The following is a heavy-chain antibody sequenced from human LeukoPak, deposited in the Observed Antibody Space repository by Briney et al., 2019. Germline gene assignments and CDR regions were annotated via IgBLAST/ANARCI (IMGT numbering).Heavy chain of an antibody. Sequence: GGSLRLSCAASGFTFSSSAMNWVRQAPGKGLEWVSAISGSGGSTHYADSVKGRFTISRDNSKNMLFLQMNSLRAEDTAVYYCAKDGKTRNWNYYQAKPVYWGQGTLVTVSS. CDR3: AKDGKTRNWNYYQAKPVY. V-gene: IGHV3-23*01. CDR2: ISGSGGST. D-gene: IGHD1-7*01. CDR1: GFTFSSSA. J-gene: IGHJ4*02.